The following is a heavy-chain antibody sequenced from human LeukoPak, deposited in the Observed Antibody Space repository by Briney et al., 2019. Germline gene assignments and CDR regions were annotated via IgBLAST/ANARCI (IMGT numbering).Heavy chain of an antibody. D-gene: IGHD3-3*01. J-gene: IGHJ4*02. CDR3: ARGDYDFWSGYYRYYFDY. CDR2: IKQDGSEK. Sequence: PGGSLRLSCAASGSTFSSYWMSWVRQAPGKGLEWVANIKQDGSEKYYVDSVKGRFTISRDNAKNSLYLQMNSLRAEDTAVYYCARGDYDFWSGYYRYYFDYWGQGTLVTVSS. CDR1: GSTFSSYW. V-gene: IGHV3-7*01.